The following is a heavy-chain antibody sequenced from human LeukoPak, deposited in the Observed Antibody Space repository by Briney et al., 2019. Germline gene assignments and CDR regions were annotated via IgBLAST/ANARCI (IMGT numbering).Heavy chain of an antibody. V-gene: IGHV4-34*01. CDR1: GGSFSGYY. J-gene: IGHJ4*02. CDR3: ARVGTIFGEWPDY. Sequence: PSETLSLTCAVYGGSFSGYYWSWIRQPPGKGPEWIGEINHSGSTNYNPSLKSRVTISVDTSKNQFSLKLSSVTAADTAVYYCARVGTIFGEWPDYWGQGTLVTVSS. D-gene: IGHD3-3*01. CDR2: INHSGST.